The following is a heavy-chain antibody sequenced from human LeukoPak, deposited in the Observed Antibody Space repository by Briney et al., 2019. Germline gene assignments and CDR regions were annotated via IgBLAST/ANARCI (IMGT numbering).Heavy chain of an antibody. CDR1: GFTFGKYW. CDR3: ARDQYDTWSRRGNFDS. Sequence: GGSLRLSCVASGFTFGKYWMSWVRQAPGKGLEWVANIKLDGSEKNYVDSVKGRFTISRDNTKNSLYLQMNSLRVEDTAMFYCARDQYDTWSRRGNFDSWGQGTLVIVSS. J-gene: IGHJ4*02. CDR2: IKLDGSEK. V-gene: IGHV3-7*03. D-gene: IGHD3-3*01.